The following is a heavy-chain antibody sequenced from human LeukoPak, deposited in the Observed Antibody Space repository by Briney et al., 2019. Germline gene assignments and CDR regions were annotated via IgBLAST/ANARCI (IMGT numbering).Heavy chain of an antibody. CDR3: ARAPGTILEWLLDY. J-gene: IGHJ4*02. Sequence: GASVKVSCNASGYTFTSYGISWVRQAPGQGLEWMGWISAYNGNTNYAQKLQGRVTMTTDTSTSTAYMELRSLRSDDTAVYYCARAPGTILEWLLDYWGQGTLVTVSS. CDR1: GYTFTSYG. D-gene: IGHD3-3*01. V-gene: IGHV1-18*01. CDR2: ISAYNGNT.